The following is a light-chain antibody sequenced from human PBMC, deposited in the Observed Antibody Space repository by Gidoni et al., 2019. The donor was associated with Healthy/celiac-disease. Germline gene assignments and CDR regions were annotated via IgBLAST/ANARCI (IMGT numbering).Light chain of an antibody. CDR1: QSVSSY. Sequence: EIVLTQSPATLSLSPGERATLSCRASQSVSSYLAWYQQKPGQAPRLLIYDASNRATGIPARFSGSGSGTDFTLTISSLEPEDFAVYYCQQRSNWPPRLTFDPGTKVDIK. CDR3: QQRSNWPPRLT. V-gene: IGKV3-11*01. CDR2: DAS. J-gene: IGKJ3*01.